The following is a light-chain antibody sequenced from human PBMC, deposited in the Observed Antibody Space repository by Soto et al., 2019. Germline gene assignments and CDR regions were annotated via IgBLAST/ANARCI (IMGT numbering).Light chain of an antibody. V-gene: IGLV1-51*02. J-gene: IGLJ3*02. CDR2: ENN. Sequence: QSVLTQPPSVSAAPGQKVTISCSGSSSNIGNNYVSWYQQLPGTAPNLLIYENNKRPSGIPDRFSGSKSGTSATLGITGLQTGDEADYYCGTWDSSLSAVFGGGTQLTVL. CDR3: GTWDSSLSAV. CDR1: SSNIGNNY.